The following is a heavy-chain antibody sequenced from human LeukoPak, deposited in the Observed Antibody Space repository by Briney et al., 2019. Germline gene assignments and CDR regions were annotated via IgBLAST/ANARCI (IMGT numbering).Heavy chain of an antibody. CDR1: GGTFSSYA. Sequence: ASVKVSCKASGGTFSSYAISWVRQAPGQGLERMGGIIPIFGTANYAQKFQGRVTITADESTSTAYMELSSLRSEDTAVYYCARDPPGGYYDSSGYYSPYYYYMDVWGKGTTVTVSS. CDR3: ARDPPGGYYDSSGYYSPYYYYMDV. J-gene: IGHJ6*03. D-gene: IGHD3-22*01. CDR2: IIPIFGTA. V-gene: IGHV1-69*01.